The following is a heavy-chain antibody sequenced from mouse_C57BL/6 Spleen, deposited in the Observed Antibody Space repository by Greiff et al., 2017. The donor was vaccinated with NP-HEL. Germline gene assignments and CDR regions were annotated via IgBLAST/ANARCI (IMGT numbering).Heavy chain of an antibody. D-gene: IGHD2-2*01. CDR2: IDPSDSYT. J-gene: IGHJ2*01. Sequence: VQLQQPGAELVKPGASVKLSCKASGYTFTSYWMQWVKQRPGQGLEWIGEIDPSDSYTNYNQKFKGKATLTVDTSSSTAYMQLSSLTSEDSAVYYCARRGYGYDVGYFDYWGQGTTLTVSS. V-gene: IGHV1-50*01. CDR1: GYTFTSYW. CDR3: ARRGYGYDVGYFDY.